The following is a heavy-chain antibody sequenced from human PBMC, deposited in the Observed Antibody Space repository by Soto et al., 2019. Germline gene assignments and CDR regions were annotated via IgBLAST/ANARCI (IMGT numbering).Heavy chain of an antibody. D-gene: IGHD4-17*01. Sequence: QITLKESGPTLVKPTQTLTLTCTFSGFSLSTSGVGVGWIRQPPGKALEWLALIYWDDDKRYSPSLKSRLTITKDTSKNQVVLTMTTMDPVDTATYYCAHGYYGDPEGWFDPWGQGTLVTVSS. V-gene: IGHV2-5*02. CDR2: IYWDDDK. CDR3: AHGYYGDPEGWFDP. J-gene: IGHJ5*02. CDR1: GFSLSTSGVG.